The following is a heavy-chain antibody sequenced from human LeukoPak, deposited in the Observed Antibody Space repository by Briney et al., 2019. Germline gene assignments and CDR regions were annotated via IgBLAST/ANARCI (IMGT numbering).Heavy chain of an antibody. V-gene: IGHV3-21*01. J-gene: IGHJ3*02. CDR2: ISSSSSYI. Sequence: GGSLRLSCAASGFTFSSYSMNWVRQAPGKGLEWVSSISSSSSYIYYADSVKGRFTISRDNAKNSLYLQMNSLRAEDTAVYYCAGDMVWGHDIVVVPAALDAFDIWGQGTMVTVSS. CDR1: GFTFSSYS. D-gene: IGHD2-2*01. CDR3: AGDMVWGHDIVVVPAALDAFDI.